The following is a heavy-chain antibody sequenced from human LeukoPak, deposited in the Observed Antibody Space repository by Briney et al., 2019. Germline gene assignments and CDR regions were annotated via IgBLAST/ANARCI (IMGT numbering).Heavy chain of an antibody. CDR3: ASLSSSHLPDC. Sequence: SETLSLTCTVSGGSSSSSSYYWGWLRQPPGKGLEWIGTMSYSGSTYYNPSLKSRVTISVDTSNDQFSLKLSSVTAADTAVYYCASLSSSHLPDCWGQGILVTVSS. D-gene: IGHD6-13*01. CDR2: MSYSGST. V-gene: IGHV4-39*01. CDR1: GGSSSSSSYY. J-gene: IGHJ4*02.